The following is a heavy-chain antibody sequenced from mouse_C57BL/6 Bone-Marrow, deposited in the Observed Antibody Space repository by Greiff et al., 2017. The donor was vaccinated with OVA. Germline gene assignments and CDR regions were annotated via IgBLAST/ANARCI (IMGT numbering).Heavy chain of an antibody. CDR2: IDPENGDT. Sequence: EVQLQESVAELVRPGASVKLSCTASGFNIKDDYMHWVKERPEQGLELIGWIDPENGDTEYASKFQGKATITADTSSKTVYLHLSSLTSEDTAVYYCTTYRYWGQGTTLTVSS. J-gene: IGHJ2*01. CDR1: GFNIKDDY. CDR3: TTYRY. V-gene: IGHV14-4*01.